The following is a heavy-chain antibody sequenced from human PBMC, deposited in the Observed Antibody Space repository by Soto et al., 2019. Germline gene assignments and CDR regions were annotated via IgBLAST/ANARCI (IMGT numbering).Heavy chain of an antibody. J-gene: IGHJ4*02. CDR1: GDSISSNNW. Sequence: PXASLSLTCAVSGDSISSNNWWSWFRQPPGKGLEWIGEIYHSGSTNYNPSLKSRVTLSVDKSKNQFSLKLTSVTAADTAVYYCARDFTIVPTGPGDYWGQGTLVTSPQ. D-gene: IGHD1-1*01. CDR3: ARDFTIVPTGPGDY. V-gene: IGHV4-4*02. CDR2: IYHSGST.